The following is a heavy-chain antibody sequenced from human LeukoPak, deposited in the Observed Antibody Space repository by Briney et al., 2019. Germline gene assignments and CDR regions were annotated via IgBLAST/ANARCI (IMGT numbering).Heavy chain of an antibody. CDR3: AKSGDSSSSGVNFDY. J-gene: IGHJ4*02. V-gene: IGHV3-30*18. D-gene: IGHD6-6*01. Sequence: SGGSLGLSCAASGFTFSSYGMHWVRQAPGKGLEWVAVISYDGSNKYYADSVKGRFTISRDNSKNTLYLQMNSLRAEDTAVYYCAKSGDSSSSGVNFDYWGQGTLVTVSS. CDR2: ISYDGSNK. CDR1: GFTFSSYG.